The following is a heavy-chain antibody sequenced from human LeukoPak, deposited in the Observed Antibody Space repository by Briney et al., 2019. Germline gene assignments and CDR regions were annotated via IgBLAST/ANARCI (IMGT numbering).Heavy chain of an antibody. V-gene: IGHV4-30-4*01. J-gene: IGHJ4*02. D-gene: IGHD4-17*01. CDR1: GGSISSGDYY. CDR2: IYYSGST. CDR3: ARLLYGDYPFDY. Sequence: SQTLSLTCTVSGGSISSGDYYWSWIRQPPGRGLEWIGYIYYSGSTYYNPSLKSRVTISVDTSKNQFSLKLSSVTAADTAVYYCARLLYGDYPFDYWGQGTLVTVSS.